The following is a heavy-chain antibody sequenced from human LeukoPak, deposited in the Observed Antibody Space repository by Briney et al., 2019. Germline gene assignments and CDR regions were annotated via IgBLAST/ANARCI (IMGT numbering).Heavy chain of an antibody. J-gene: IGHJ4*02. CDR1: GFTLGSYA. Sequence: PGGSLRLSCAASGFTLGSYAMTWVRQTPGKGLEWVSVITGSESSTYYADSVRGRFTISRDNPKNTLYLQMNSLRADDTAVYYCAKHRGSGVAGTGGVESWGQGTLVTVSS. CDR3: AKHRGSGVAGTGGVES. V-gene: IGHV3-23*01. D-gene: IGHD6-19*01. CDR2: ITGSESST.